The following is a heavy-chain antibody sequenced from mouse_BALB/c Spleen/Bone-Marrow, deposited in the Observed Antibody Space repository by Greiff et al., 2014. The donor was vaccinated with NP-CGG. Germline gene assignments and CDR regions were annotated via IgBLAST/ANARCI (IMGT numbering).Heavy chain of an antibody. CDR3: TRKVYYGNPFDY. D-gene: IGHD2-1*01. CDR1: GYSFTSYW. Sequence: EVKLMESGTVLARPGASVKMSCKASGYSFTSYWMHWVKQRPGQGLEWIGAIYPGNSDTSYNQKFKGKAKLTAVTSATTAYMELSSLTNEDSAVYFGTRKVYYGNPFDYWGQGTTLTVSS. CDR2: IYPGNSDT. V-gene: IGHV1-5*01. J-gene: IGHJ2*01.